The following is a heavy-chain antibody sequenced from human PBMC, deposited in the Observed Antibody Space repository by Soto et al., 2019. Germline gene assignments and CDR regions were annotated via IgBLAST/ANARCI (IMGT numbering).Heavy chain of an antibody. V-gene: IGHV3-23*01. Sequence: GSLRLSCESSVCTFSSYTMNWVRRSPGKGLEWVATIGGSGDGTYYGESVKGRFTISRDNSKNTVYLQMNSMRAEDTAIYYCARAREPSLLRVPSSYWDQGTLETVSS. CDR2: IGGSGDGT. J-gene: IGHJ4*02. CDR3: ARAREPSLLRVPSSY. CDR1: VCTFSSYT. D-gene: IGHD2-21*02.